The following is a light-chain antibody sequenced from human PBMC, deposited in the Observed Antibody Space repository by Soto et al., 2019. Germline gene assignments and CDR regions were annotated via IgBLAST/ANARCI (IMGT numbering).Light chain of an antibody. CDR3: QQSSNTPWT. J-gene: IGKJ1*01. CDR1: QRISSY. CDR2: AAS. V-gene: IGKV1-39*01. Sequence: DIQMTQSPSSLSASIGDRVTITCRASQRISSYLNWYQQKPGKAPKLLISAASSLQSGVPSRFSGSGSGTDFTLTISSLQPEDFATYFCQQSSNTPWTFGQGTKVEIK.